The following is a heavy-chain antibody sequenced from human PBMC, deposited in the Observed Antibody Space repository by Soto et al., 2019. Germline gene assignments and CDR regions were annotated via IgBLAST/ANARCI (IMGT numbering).Heavy chain of an antibody. D-gene: IGHD7-27*01. CDR1: GGSISSYY. J-gene: IGHJ4*02. Sequence: SETLSLTCTVSGGSISSYYWSWIRQPPGKGLEWIGYIYYSGSTNYNPSLKSRVTISVDTSKNQFSLKLSSVAAADTAVYYCARRWGRTFDYWGQGTLVTVSS. V-gene: IGHV4-59*08. CDR2: IYYSGST. CDR3: ARRWGRTFDY.